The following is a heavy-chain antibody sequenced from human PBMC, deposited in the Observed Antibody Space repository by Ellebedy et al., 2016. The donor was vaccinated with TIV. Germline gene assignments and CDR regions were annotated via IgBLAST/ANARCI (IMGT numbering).Heavy chain of an antibody. D-gene: IGHD1-14*01. CDR2: ITQDGSEK. J-gene: IGHJ3*02. CDR1: GFTFSGHW. CDR3: ARGSDESATGYAFDI. Sequence: GESLKISCAASGFTFSGHWMSWVRQAPGKGLEWVANITQDGSEKYYVDSVKGRFTISRDNAKHSLSLQMNSLRGEDTAVYYCARGSDESATGYAFDIWGQGTMVAVS. V-gene: IGHV3-7*03.